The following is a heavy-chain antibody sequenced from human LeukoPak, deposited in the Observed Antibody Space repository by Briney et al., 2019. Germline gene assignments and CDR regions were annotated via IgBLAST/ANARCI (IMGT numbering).Heavy chain of an antibody. J-gene: IGHJ6*03. CDR1: RFSFSSYG. D-gene: IGHD2-21*01. V-gene: IGHV3-30*02. Sequence: PGGSLRLSSAASRFSFSSYGMHWVRQAPGPGLEGLAFIRYDGSNKYYAYSVKGRFIISRDNSKNTLYLQMNSLRAGDTAVYYCVRGYFYYMDVWGKGITVTVSS. CDR3: VRGYFYYMDV. CDR2: IRYDGSNK.